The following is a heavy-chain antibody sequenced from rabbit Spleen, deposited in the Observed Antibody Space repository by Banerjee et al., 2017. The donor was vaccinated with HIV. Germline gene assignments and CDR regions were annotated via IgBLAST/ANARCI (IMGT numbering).Heavy chain of an antibody. CDR1: GLDFSSSYW. J-gene: IGHJ6*01. CDR3: ARDLIGIIGWNFYL. CDR2: ISIGKGKI. Sequence: QEQLVEYGGDLVQPEGSLTLTCKASGLDFSSSYWICWVRQAPGKGLEWIACISIGKGKIDYASWAKGRFTISKASSTTVTLQMTSLTAADTATYFCARDLIGIIGWNFYLWVPGTLVTVS. D-gene: IGHD1-1*01. V-gene: IGHV1S45*01.